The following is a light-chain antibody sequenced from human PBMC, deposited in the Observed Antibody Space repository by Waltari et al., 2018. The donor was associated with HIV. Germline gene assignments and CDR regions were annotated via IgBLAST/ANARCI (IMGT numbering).Light chain of an antibody. CDR1: TGSIADSY. V-gene: IGLV6-57*03. J-gene: IGLJ3*02. Sequence: NFMLAQPHSVSESPGKTVTISCTRSTGSIADSYVQWSQQRPGSAPPTVIYENTQTASGVPDRFSGSIDISSNSASLVISGLETEDEADYYCQSSDTDTWVFGGGTKLTVL. CDR2: ENT. CDR3: QSSDTDTWV.